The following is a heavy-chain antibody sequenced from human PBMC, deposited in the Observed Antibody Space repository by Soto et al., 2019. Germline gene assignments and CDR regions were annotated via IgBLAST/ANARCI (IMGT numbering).Heavy chain of an antibody. V-gene: IGHV4-39*01. Sequence: SETLSLTCTVSGGSISRSTYHWGWIRQPPGKGLEWIRTIYYSGSTYYNPSLKSRVTISIDTSKNQFSLTLSSVTAADTAVYYCARPEYISSSAEYYFDYWGRGTLVTVSS. D-gene: IGHD6-6*01. J-gene: IGHJ4*02. CDR2: IYYSGST. CDR3: ARPEYISSSAEYYFDY. CDR1: GGSISRSTYH.